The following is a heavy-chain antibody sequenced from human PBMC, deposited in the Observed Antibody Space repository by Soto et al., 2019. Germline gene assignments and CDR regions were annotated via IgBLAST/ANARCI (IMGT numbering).Heavy chain of an antibody. CDR2: INHSGST. V-gene: IGHV4-34*01. CDR3: ARAGIVLMVYAQGGMDV. D-gene: IGHD2-8*01. Sequence: PSETLSLTCAVYGGSFSGYYWSWIRQPPGKGLEWIGEINHSGSTNYNPSLKSRVTISIDTSKNQFSLKLSSVTAADTAVYYCARAGIVLMVYAQGGMDVWGQGTTVTV. J-gene: IGHJ6*02. CDR1: GGSFSGYY.